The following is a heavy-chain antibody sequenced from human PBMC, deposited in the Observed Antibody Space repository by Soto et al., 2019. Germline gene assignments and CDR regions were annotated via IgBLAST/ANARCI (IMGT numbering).Heavy chain of an antibody. CDR1: GYAFTGYY. D-gene: IGHD3-10*01. J-gene: IGHJ3*02. CDR2: INPNSGGT. V-gene: IGHV1-2*04. Sequence: ASVEVSCKASGYAFTGYYMHWVRQAPGQGLEWMGWINPNSGGTNYAQKFQGWVTMTRDTSISTAYMELSRLRSDDTAVYYCARSGDVDAFDIWGQGTMVTVSS. CDR3: ARSGDVDAFDI.